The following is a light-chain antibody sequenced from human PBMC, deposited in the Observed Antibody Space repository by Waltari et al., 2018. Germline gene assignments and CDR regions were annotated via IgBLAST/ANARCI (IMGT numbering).Light chain of an antibody. J-gene: IGKJ1*01. CDR3: QQGDSFPPT. CDR1: QVVSEW. Sequence: DIQLTQSPSYVSASVGDRVTITCRAGQVVSEWLAWYQQKPGMAPRLLIYAASTLQTGVPSRFSGGGSGTDFTLTISNLQPEDFATYFCQQGDSFPPTFGQGTKVEIK. V-gene: IGKV1-12*01. CDR2: AAS.